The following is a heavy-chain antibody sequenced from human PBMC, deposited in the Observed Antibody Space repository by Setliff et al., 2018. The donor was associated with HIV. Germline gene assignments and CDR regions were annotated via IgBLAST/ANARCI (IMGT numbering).Heavy chain of an antibody. CDR3: ARDPTMVLGWFDP. CDR1: GGTFSSYA. CDR2: IIPILGIA. D-gene: IGHD3-10*01. Sequence: SVKVSCKASGGTFSSYAISWVRQAPGQGLEWMGGIIPILGIANYAQKFQGRVTITADDSTSTAYMALSSLRSEDPAVYYCARDPTMVLGWFDPWGQGTLVTVSS. J-gene: IGHJ5*02. V-gene: IGHV1-69*10.